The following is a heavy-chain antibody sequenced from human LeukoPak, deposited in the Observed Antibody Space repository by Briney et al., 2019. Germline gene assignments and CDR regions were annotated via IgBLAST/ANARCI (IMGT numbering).Heavy chain of an antibody. CDR1: GGSISSYY. CDR3: ARLDTTTNACDI. CDR2: IYTSGST. D-gene: IGHD5-18*01. J-gene: IGHJ3*02. Sequence: SETLSLTCTVSGGSISSYYWSWIRQPAGKGLEWIGRIYTSGSTNYNPSLKSRVTISIDTSKNQFSLKLSSVTAADTAAYYCARLDTTTNACDIWGQGTMVTVSS. V-gene: IGHV4-4*07.